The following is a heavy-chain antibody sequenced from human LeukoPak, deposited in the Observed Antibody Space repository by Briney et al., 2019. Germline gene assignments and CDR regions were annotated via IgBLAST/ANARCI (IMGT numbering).Heavy chain of an antibody. CDR3: AKDPVSGWLNYFDY. CDR2: IRYDGSNK. Sequence: PGGSLRLSCAASGFTVSSYGMHWVRQAPGKGLEWEAFIRYDGSNKYYADSVKGRFTISRDNSKNTLYLQMNSLRAEDTAVYYCAKDPVSGWLNYFDYWGQGTLVTVSS. J-gene: IGHJ4*02. D-gene: IGHD6-19*01. V-gene: IGHV3-30*02. CDR1: GFTVSSYG.